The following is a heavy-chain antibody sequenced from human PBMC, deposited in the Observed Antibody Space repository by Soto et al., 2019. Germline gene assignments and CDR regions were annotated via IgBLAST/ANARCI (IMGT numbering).Heavy chain of an antibody. D-gene: IGHD6-6*01. V-gene: IGHV3-23*01. J-gene: IGHJ5*02. Sequence: PCGSLRLSCAASGFTFSSYAMSWVRQAPGKGLEWVSAISGSGGSTYYADSVKGRFTISRDNSKHTLYLKMNSLRAEDTAVYYCAKAPKLIAARLSSWFDPWGQGTLVTASS. CDR1: GFTFSSYA. CDR3: AKAPKLIAARLSSWFDP. CDR2: ISGSGGST.